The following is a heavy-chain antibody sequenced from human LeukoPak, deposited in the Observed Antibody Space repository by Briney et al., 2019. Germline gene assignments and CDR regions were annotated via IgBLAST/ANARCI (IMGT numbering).Heavy chain of an antibody. CDR2: ISGSGGSR. Sequence: PGGSLRLSCAASGFTFSSYSMNWVRQAPGKGLEWVSTISGSGGSRYYADSVKGRFTISRDNSKNTLFLQMNSLRAEDTAVYYCSKWKAFVLVPPARSPFDYGAQGTLVIVAS. V-gene: IGHV3-23*01. D-gene: IGHD6-25*01. CDR3: SKWKAFVLVPPARSPFDY. J-gene: IGHJ4*02. CDR1: GFTFSSYS.